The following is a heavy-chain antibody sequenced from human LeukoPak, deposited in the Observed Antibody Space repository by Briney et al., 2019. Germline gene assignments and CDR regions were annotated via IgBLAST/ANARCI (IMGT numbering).Heavy chain of an antibody. CDR3: AKDPLSITIFGVVTQTY. CDR2: ISGSGGST. CDR1: GFTFSSYA. Sequence: GGSLRLSCAASGFTFSSYAMSWVRQAPGKGLEWVSAISGSGGSTYYADSVKGRFTISRDNSKNTLYLQMNSLRAEDTAVYYCAKDPLSITIFGVVTQTYWGQGTLVTVSS. V-gene: IGHV3-23*01. D-gene: IGHD3-3*01. J-gene: IGHJ4*02.